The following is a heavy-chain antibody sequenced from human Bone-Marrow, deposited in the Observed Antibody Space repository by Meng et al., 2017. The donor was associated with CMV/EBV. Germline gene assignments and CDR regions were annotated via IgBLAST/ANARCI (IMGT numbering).Heavy chain of an antibody. V-gene: IGHV3-30*03. J-gene: IGHJ6*02. CDR1: GFTFSNYW. CDR2: ISYDGSNK. D-gene: IGHD5-18*01. Sequence: GGSLRLSCAASGFTFSNYWMNWVRQAPGKGLEWVAVISYDGSNKYYADSVKGRFTISRDNSKNTLYLQMNSLRAEDTAVYYCARVRDSMVMYYYYGMDVWGQGTTVTVSS. CDR3: ARVRDSMVMYYYYGMDV.